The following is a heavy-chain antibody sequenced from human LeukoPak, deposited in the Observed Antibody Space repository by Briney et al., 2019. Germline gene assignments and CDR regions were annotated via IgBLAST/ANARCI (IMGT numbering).Heavy chain of an antibody. CDR2: IYYSGST. J-gene: IGHJ6*02. Sequence: SETLSLTCTVSGGSIRSYYWSWIRQFPGKGLEWVGQIYYSGSTNYNPPLKSRVTISIDTSKNQFSLKLSSVTAADTAVYYCARLAVADYYNGMDVWGQGTTVTVSS. CDR3: ARLAVADYYNGMDV. D-gene: IGHD6-19*01. V-gene: IGHV4-59*08. CDR1: GGSIRSYY.